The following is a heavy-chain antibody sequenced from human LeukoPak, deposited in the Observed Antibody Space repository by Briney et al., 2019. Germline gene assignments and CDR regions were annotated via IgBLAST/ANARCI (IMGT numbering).Heavy chain of an antibody. CDR2: IYSGGST. J-gene: IGHJ6*03. Sequence: GGSLRLSCAASGFTVNSNYMSWVRQAPGKGLEWVSVIYSGGSTYYADSVKGRFTISRDNSKNTLYLQMNSLRAEDTAVYYCARGPDYYYYMDVWGKGTTVTISS. V-gene: IGHV3-53*01. CDR3: ARGPDYYYYMDV. CDR1: GFTVNSNY.